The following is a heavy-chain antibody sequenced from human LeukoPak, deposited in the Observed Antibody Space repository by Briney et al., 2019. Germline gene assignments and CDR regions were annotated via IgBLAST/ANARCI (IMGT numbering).Heavy chain of an antibody. CDR3: ARGGVGATTFGVY. J-gene: IGHJ4*02. D-gene: IGHD1-26*01. Sequence: ASVKVSCKASGYTFTGYYMHWVRQAPGQGLEWMGRINPNSGGTNYAQKFQGRVTMTRDTSISTAYMELSGLRSDDTAVYYCARGGVGATTFGVYWGQGTLVTVSS. V-gene: IGHV1-2*06. CDR1: GYTFTGYY. CDR2: INPNSGGT.